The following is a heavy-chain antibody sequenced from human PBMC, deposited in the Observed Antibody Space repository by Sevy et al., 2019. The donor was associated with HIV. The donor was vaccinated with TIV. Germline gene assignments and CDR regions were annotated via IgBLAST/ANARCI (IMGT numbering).Heavy chain of an antibody. Sequence: QSQTLSLTCAISGDSVSSNSAAWNWIRQSPSRGLEWLGRTYYRSKWYNDYAVSVKSRITINPDTSKNQFSLQLNSVTPEDTAVYYCARVGVLVTAHYYYYYYMDVWGKGTTVTVSS. CDR1: GDSVSSNSAA. D-gene: IGHD2-21*02. CDR3: ARVGVLVTAHYYYYYYMDV. J-gene: IGHJ6*03. V-gene: IGHV6-1*01. CDR2: TYYRSKWYN.